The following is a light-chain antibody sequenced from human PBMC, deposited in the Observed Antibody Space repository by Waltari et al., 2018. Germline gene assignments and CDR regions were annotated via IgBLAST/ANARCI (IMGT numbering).Light chain of an antibody. CDR3: MQATHWPYT. CDR1: QSLVFSDGNIY. Sequence: DAVMTQSPLSLPVTLGQPASIPFRSSQSLVFSDGNIYLNWFQQRPGQSPRRLIYKVSNRDSGVPDRFSGSGSGTDFTLKISRVEAEDVGGVYYCMQATHWPYTFGQGTKLEIK. J-gene: IGKJ2*01. CDR2: KVS. V-gene: IGKV2-30*01.